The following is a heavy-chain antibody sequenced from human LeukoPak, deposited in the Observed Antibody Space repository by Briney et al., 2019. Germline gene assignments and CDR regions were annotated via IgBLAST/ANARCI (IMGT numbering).Heavy chain of an antibody. V-gene: IGHV1-46*01. Sequence: PVASVKVSCKASGYTFTSYYMHWVRQAPGQGLEWMGIINPGGGSTSYAQKFQGRVTMTRDTSTSTVYMELSSLRSEDTAVSYCARSVVVVAQFDPWGQGTLVTVSS. J-gene: IGHJ5*02. CDR2: INPGGGST. D-gene: IGHD2-15*01. CDR3: ARSVVVVAQFDP. CDR1: GYTFTSYY.